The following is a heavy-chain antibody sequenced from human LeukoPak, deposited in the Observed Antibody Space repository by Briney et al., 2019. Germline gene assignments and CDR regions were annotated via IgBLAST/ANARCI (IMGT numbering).Heavy chain of an antibody. V-gene: IGHV3-23*01. CDR1: GFTFSSYA. D-gene: IGHD6-19*01. CDR3: AKDRSSGWPGRAGVLDY. Sequence: PGGSLRLSCAASGFTFSSYAMSWVRQAPGKGLEWVSAISGSGGTTYYADSVKGRFTISRDNSKNTLYLQMNSLRAEDTAAYYCAKDRSSGWPGRAGVLDYWGQGTLVTVSS. J-gene: IGHJ4*02. CDR2: ISGSGGTT.